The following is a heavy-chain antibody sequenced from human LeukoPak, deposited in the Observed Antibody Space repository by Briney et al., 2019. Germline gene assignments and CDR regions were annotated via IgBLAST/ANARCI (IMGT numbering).Heavy chain of an antibody. J-gene: IGHJ4*02. Sequence: GRSLRLSCAASGFTFSSYGMHWVRQAPGKGLEWVAVISYDGSNKYYADSVKGRFTISRDNSKNTLYLQMNSLRAEDTAAYSCAKERVPGMYYFDYWGQGTLVTVSS. CDR1: GFTFSSYG. CDR3: AKERVPGMYYFDY. D-gene: IGHD1-26*01. CDR2: ISYDGSNK. V-gene: IGHV3-30*18.